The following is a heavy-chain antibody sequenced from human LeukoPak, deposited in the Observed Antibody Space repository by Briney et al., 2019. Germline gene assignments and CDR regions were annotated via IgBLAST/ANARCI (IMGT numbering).Heavy chain of an antibody. V-gene: IGHV3-48*01. CDR2: IGISSGNT. CDR3: ARDHRYAFDN. D-gene: IGHD5-12*01. CDR1: GFNFIGYS. J-gene: IGHJ4*01. Sequence: GGSLRLSCAASGFNFIGYSMNWVRQAPGKGLEWISYIGISSGNTKYADSVKGRFTISRDKARNSLYLQMNSLRVEDTAVYYCARDHRYAFDNWGHGTLVTVSS.